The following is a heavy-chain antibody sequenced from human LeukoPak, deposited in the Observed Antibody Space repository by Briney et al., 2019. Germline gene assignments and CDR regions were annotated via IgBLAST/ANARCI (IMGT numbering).Heavy chain of an antibody. CDR1: GFSFSSCS. CDR3: ARRAPSHDFDD. Sequence: GGSPRLSCAASGFSFSSCSMNGVRQAPGKGLEWVAAISTTSGNIYYADSVKGRFTISRDNAKNSLYLQMNSLRVEDTALYYCARRAPSHDFDDWGQGTLVTVSS. V-gene: IGHV3-21*01. J-gene: IGHJ4*02. CDR2: ISTTSGNI.